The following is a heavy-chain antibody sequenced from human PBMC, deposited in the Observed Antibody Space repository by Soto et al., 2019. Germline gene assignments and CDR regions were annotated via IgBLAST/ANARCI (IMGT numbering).Heavy chain of an antibody. V-gene: IGHV3-23*01. CDR1: GFTFSSYG. CDR2: ISAGGLST. J-gene: IGHJ3*02. D-gene: IGHD3-22*01. CDR3: AKGGTMTFDI. Sequence: EVQLLESGGGLVQPGGSLRLSCAASGFTFSSYGMSWVRQAPGKGLEWVSSISAGGLSTYFADSVRGRFTISRDNSKNTLYLQMNSLRAEDTAIYYCAKGGTMTFDIWGQGTMVTVSS.